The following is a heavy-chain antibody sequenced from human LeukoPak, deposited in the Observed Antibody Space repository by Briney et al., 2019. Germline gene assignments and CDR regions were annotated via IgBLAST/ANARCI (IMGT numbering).Heavy chain of an antibody. D-gene: IGHD1-26*01. CDR2: ISLRRLT. CDR1: GGSITTTNF. Sequence: SETLSLTCGVSGGSITTTNFWSWVRPPPGGGLEWIGEISLRRLTQYNPSLKSRVNISIDESKNQLYLSLASVTAADTAVYYCSRESGPYCPFGHWGQGTLVAVTS. CDR3: SRESGPYCPFGH. J-gene: IGHJ5*02. V-gene: IGHV4-4*02.